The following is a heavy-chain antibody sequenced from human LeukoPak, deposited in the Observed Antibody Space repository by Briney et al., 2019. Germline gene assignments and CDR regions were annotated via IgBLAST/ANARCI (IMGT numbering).Heavy chain of an antibody. Sequence: PGGSLRLSCAASGFTFSSYSMNWVRQAPGKGLEWVSPISSSSSYIYYADSVKGRFTISRDNAKNSLYLQMNSLRAEDTAVYYCARDHPTTVTTMDPFDYWGQGTLVTVTS. V-gene: IGHV3-21*01. CDR3: ARDHPTTVTTMDPFDY. CDR1: GFTFSSYS. D-gene: IGHD4-17*01. J-gene: IGHJ4*02. CDR2: ISSSSSYI.